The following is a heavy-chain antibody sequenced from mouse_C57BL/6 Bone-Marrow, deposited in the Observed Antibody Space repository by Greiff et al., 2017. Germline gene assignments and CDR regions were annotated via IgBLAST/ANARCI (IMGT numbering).Heavy chain of an antibody. CDR3: TAGMTTVVAGGGYWYFDV. CDR1: GFNIKDDY. V-gene: IGHV14-4*01. Sequence: EVQLQQSGAELVRPGASVKLSCTASGFNIKDDYMHWVKQRPEQGLEWIGWIDPENGDTEYASKFQGKATITADPSSNTAYLQLSSLPSEDSAVYYCTAGMTTVVAGGGYWYFDVWGTGTTVTVSS. D-gene: IGHD1-1*01. CDR2: IDPENGDT. J-gene: IGHJ1*03.